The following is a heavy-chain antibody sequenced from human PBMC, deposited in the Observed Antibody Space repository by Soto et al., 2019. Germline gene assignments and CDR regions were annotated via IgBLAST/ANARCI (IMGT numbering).Heavy chain of an antibody. CDR2: ISYDGSNK. D-gene: IGHD6-13*01. Sequence: GGSLRLSCAASGFTFSSYGMHWVRQAPGKGLEWVAVISYDGSNKYYADSVKGRFTISRDNSKNTLYLQMNSLRAEDTAVYYCAKDIVDGAAAAFNWFDPWGQGTLVTVSS. CDR3: AKDIVDGAAAAFNWFDP. CDR1: GFTFSSYG. J-gene: IGHJ5*02. V-gene: IGHV3-30*18.